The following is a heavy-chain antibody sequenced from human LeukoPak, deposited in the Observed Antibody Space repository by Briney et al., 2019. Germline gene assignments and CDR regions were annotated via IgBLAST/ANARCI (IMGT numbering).Heavy chain of an antibody. Sequence: SETLSLTCTVSGGSISSYYWSWVRQPPGKGLEWIGYIYYSGSTNYNPSLKSRVTISVDTSKNQFSLKLSSVTAAGTAVYYCARGRAVAEARGPYYFDYWGQGTLVTVSS. D-gene: IGHD6-19*01. CDR3: ARGRAVAEARGPYYFDY. V-gene: IGHV4-59*01. J-gene: IGHJ4*02. CDR1: GGSISSYY. CDR2: IYYSGST.